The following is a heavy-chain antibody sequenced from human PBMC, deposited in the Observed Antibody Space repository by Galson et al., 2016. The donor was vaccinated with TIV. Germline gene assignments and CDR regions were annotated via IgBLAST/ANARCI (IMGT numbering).Heavy chain of an antibody. D-gene: IGHD3-3*01. J-gene: IGHJ4*02. CDR1: GFIFSAYS. CDR2: LSYDADNE. V-gene: IGHV3-30*04. CDR3: ASYGHDLWSGGANKLDF. Sequence: SLRLSCAASGFIFSAYSMHWVRQAPGKGLDWVAILSYDADNEYYADSVKGRFTISRDHSKNTLYLQMNSLRAEDTAVYYCASYGHDLWSGGANKLDFWGRGTLVTVSS.